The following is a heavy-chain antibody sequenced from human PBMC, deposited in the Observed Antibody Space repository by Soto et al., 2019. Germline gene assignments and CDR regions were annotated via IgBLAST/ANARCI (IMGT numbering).Heavy chain of an antibody. J-gene: IGHJ4*02. D-gene: IGHD3-22*01. Sequence: QVHLEQSAAAVKKPGASVKVSCKTSGYIFSDYCIHWVRQAPGQGLEWLGWMNPDGGATSYAPKFQGRVTLSRDTSVITAYMELSGLMFDDTATYYWARDRSPVMSGYYYAWGQGTWLAVSS. CDR3: ARDRSPVMSGYYYA. CDR2: MNPDGGAT. V-gene: IGHV1-2*02. CDR1: GYIFSDYC.